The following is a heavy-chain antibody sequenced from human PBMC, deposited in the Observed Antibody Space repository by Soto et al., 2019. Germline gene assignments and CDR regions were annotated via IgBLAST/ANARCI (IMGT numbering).Heavy chain of an antibody. CDR1: GFTFSSYA. D-gene: IGHD2-2*01. V-gene: IGHV3-23*01. CDR2: ISGSGGST. Sequence: LSLTCAASGFTFSSYAMSWVRQAPGKGLEWVSAISGSGGSTYYADSVKGRFTISRDNSKNTLYLQMNSLRAEDTAVYYCAKHHCTSCNYYYYYYYMDVWGKGTTVTVSS. CDR3: AKHHCTSCNYYYYYYYMDV. J-gene: IGHJ6*03.